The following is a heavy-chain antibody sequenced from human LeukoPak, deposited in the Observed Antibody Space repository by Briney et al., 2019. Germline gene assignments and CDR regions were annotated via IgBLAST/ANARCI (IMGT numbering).Heavy chain of an antibody. D-gene: IGHD3-22*01. CDR1: GFTFSSYA. J-gene: IGHJ4*02. CDR2: ISGSGGST. V-gene: IGHV3-23*01. CDR3: AKDYDSSGYYYYFDY. Sequence: GGSLRLSCAASGFTFSSYAMSWVRQAPGKGLEWVSAISGSGGSTYYADSVKGRFTISRDNSKSTLYLQMNSLRAEDTAVYYCAKDYDSSGYYYYFDYWGQGTLVTVSS.